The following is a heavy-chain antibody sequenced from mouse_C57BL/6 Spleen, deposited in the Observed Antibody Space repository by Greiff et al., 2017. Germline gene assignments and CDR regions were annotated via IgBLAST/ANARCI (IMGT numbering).Heavy chain of an antibody. CDR1: GYTFTDYY. J-gene: IGHJ1*03. D-gene: IGHD1-1*01. V-gene: IGHV1-26*01. CDR2: INPNNGGT. Sequence: VQLQQSGPELVKPGASVKISCKASGYTFTDYYMNWVKQSHGKSLEWIGDINPNNGGTSYNQKFKGKATLTVDKSSSTAYMELRSLTSEDSAVYYCARPPYYGSSYWYFDVWGTGTTVTVSS. CDR3: ARPPYYGSSYWYFDV.